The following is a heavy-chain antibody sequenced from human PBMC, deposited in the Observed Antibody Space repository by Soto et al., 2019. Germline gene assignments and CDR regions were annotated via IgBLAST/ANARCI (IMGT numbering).Heavy chain of an antibody. D-gene: IGHD3-3*01. Sequence: QVQLQESGPGLVKPSETLSLTCTVSGGSVSSGNYYWSSIRQPPGKGLEWIGYIYYSGSTDYNPSLKSRVTISVDTSKNQFSLKLSSVTAADTAVYYCARGVGVVTFFDYWGQGTLVTVSS. CDR2: IYYSGST. J-gene: IGHJ4*02. CDR1: GGSVSSGNYY. CDR3: ARGVGVVTFFDY. V-gene: IGHV4-61*01.